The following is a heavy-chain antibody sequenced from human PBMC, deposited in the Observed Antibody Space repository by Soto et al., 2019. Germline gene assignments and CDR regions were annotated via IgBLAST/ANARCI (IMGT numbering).Heavy chain of an antibody. D-gene: IGHD2-21*02. Sequence: SKTLSLTCTVSGGSISSSIYYWAWIRQPPGKGLEWIGSIYYSGNTYYNPSLKSRVTISVDTSKNQFSLKLSSVTAADTAVYYCARFYCGGDCYHRALGYGMDVWGQGTTVTVSS. J-gene: IGHJ6*02. CDR1: GGSISSSIYY. CDR3: ARFYCGGDCYHRALGYGMDV. V-gene: IGHV4-39*01. CDR2: IYYSGNT.